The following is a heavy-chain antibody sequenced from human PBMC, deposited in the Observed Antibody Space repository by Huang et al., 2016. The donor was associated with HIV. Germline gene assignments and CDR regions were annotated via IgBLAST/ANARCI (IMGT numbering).Heavy chain of an antibody. CDR2: ISSSSSYI. D-gene: IGHD6-13*01. V-gene: IGHV3-21*01. CDR1: GFTFSSYS. Sequence: EVQLVESGGGLVKPGGSLRLSCAASGFTFSSYSMNWVRQAPGKVLEWVSSISSSSSYIYYADSVKGRFTISRDNAKNSLYLQMNSLRAEDTAVYYCASEIAAASIDYWGQGTLVTVSS. CDR3: ASEIAAASIDY. J-gene: IGHJ4*02.